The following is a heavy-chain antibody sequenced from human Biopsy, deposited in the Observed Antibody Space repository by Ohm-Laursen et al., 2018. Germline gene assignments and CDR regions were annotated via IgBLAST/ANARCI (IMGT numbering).Heavy chain of an antibody. V-gene: IGHV4-59*08. CDR1: GGSISSSY. D-gene: IGHD3-16*01. Sequence: TLSLTFSVSGGSISSSYLSWIRQPPGKGLEWVGYIFYSGSTSYNPSLKSRVTLSADTSKNQLSLTLSSLTAADTAVYFCAKQWSYYESFTQHYRGDFDYWGQGTLVIVSS. CDR3: AKQWSYYESFTQHYRGDFDY. J-gene: IGHJ4*02. CDR2: IFYSGST.